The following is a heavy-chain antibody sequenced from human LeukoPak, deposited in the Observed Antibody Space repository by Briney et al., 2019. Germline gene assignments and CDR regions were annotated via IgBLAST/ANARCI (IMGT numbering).Heavy chain of an antibody. CDR3: ARNGGDSDFDY. J-gene: IGHJ4*02. D-gene: IGHD2-21*02. CDR2: IYHSGST. V-gene: IGHV4-4*02. Sequence: SETLSLTCAVSGGSISSSSGNCWTWVRQPPGKGLEWIGEIYHSGSTNYNPSLKSRVTMLLDKSKNQFSLKLSSVTAADTAVYYCARNGGDSDFDYWGQGTLVTVSS. CDR1: GGSISSSSGNC.